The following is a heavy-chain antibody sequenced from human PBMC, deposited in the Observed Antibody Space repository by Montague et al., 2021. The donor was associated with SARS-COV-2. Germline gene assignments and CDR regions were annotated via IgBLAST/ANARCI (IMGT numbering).Heavy chain of an antibody. J-gene: IGHJ4*02. CDR2: IYTSGST. CDR3: ARGGGLTIFGVVIISDYFDY. V-gene: IGHV4-59*10. D-gene: IGHD3-3*01. Sequence: SETLSLTCAVYGGSFSGYYWSWIRQPAGKGLEWIGRIYTSGSTNYNPSLKSRVTISVDTSKNQFSLKLSSVTAADTAVYYCARGGGLTIFGVVIISDYFDYWGQGTLVTVSS. CDR1: GGSFSGYY.